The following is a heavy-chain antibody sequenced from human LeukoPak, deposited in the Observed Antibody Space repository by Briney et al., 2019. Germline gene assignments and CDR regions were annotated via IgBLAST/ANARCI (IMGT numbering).Heavy chain of an antibody. V-gene: IGHV3-48*01. Sequence: GGSLRLSCAASGFTFNNYNMNWVRQAPGKGLEWISYISRSSSTIYYGDSVKGRFTISRDNAKNSLYLQMNSLRAEDTAVYYCARVYYDSDGDSWGQGTLVTVSS. D-gene: IGHD3-22*01. CDR1: GFTFNNYN. CDR3: ARVYYDSDGDS. CDR2: ISRSSSTI. J-gene: IGHJ4*02.